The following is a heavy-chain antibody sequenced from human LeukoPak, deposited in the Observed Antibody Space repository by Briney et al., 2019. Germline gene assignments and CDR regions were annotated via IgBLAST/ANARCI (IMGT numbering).Heavy chain of an antibody. CDR2: INPNSGGT. D-gene: IGHD3-22*01. CDR1: VYTFTGYY. Sequence: ASVKVSCKASVYTFTGYYMDWVRQAPGQGLEWVGWINPNSGGTNYAQQFQGRVTMTRDTSISTGYMELSRLGSDDTAVYYCARDSGYYDSSGYYPFDYWGQGTPVTVSS. CDR3: ARDSGYYDSSGYYPFDY. J-gene: IGHJ4*02. V-gene: IGHV1-2*02.